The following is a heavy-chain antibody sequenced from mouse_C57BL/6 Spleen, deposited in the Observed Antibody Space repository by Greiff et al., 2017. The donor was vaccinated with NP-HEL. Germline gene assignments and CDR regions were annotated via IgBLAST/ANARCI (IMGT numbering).Heavy chain of an antibody. V-gene: IGHV2-5*01. J-gene: IGHJ1*03. CDR3: AKEDFYYYGSSYDWYFDV. CDR2: IWRGGST. CDR1: GFSLTSYG. D-gene: IGHD1-1*01. Sequence: VQGVESGPGLVQPSQSLSITCTVSGFSLTSYGVHWVRQSPGKGLEWLGVIWRGGSTDYNAAFMSRLSITKDNSKSQVFFKMNSLQADDTAIYYCAKEDFYYYGSSYDWYFDVWGTGTTVTVSS.